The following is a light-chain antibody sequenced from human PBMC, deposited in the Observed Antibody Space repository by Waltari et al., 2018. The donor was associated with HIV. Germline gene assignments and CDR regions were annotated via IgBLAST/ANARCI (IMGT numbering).Light chain of an antibody. CDR1: QSVSSN. J-gene: IGKJ1*01. CDR3: QQYNNWWT. Sequence: EIVMTQSPATLSVSPGERATLSCRASQSVSSNLAWYQHKPGQAPRLLIYGAPTRATGIPARFSGSGSGTEFTLTISSLQSEDFAVYYCQQYNNWWTFGQGTKVEIK. V-gene: IGKV3-15*01. CDR2: GAP.